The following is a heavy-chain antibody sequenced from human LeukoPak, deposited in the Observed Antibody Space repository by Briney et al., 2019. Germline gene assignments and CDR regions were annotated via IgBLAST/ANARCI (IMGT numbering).Heavy chain of an antibody. J-gene: IGHJ6*03. V-gene: IGHV1-18*01. CDR2: ISAYNGNT. D-gene: IGHD2-2*01. Sequence: ASVKVSCKASGYTLTSYGISWVRQAPGQGREWMGWISAYNGNTRYAQKLQGRVTMTTDTSTSTAYMELRSVRSYDTAVYYCARGHIIDIVVIPAAADYYHMDVWGKGTTVTVSS. CDR1: GYTLTSYG. CDR3: ARGHIIDIVVIPAAADYYHMDV.